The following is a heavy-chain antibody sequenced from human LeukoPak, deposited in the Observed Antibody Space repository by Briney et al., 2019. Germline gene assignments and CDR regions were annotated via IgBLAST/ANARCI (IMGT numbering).Heavy chain of an antibody. Sequence: GGSLRLSCAVSGYSVSVYYMSWVRQAPGKGLEWLSVIYNGDTTYYADSVKGRFTISGDNSGNTVNLQMNSLRAEDTAVYYYARAPPYYYDSRGYHYERGNYFYSMDVWGRGTTVIVSS. V-gene: IGHV3-53*01. J-gene: IGHJ6*02. D-gene: IGHD3-22*01. CDR2: IYNGDTT. CDR3: ARAPPYYYDSRGYHYERGNYFYSMDV. CDR1: GYSVSVYY.